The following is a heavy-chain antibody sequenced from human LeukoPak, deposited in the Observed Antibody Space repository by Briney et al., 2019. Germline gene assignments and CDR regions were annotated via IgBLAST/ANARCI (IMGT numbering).Heavy chain of an antibody. V-gene: IGHV4-4*02. J-gene: IGHJ6*02. CDR1: GGSISSSNW. CDR3: ARDRIMVRGVRYYYYGMDV. CDR2: IYHSGST. Sequence: PSETLSLTCAVSGGSISSSNWWSRVRQPPGKGLEWIGEIYHSGSTNYNPSLKSRVTISVDKSKNQFSLKLSSVTAADTAVYYCARDRIMVRGVRYYYYGMDVWGQGTTVTVSS. D-gene: IGHD3-10*01.